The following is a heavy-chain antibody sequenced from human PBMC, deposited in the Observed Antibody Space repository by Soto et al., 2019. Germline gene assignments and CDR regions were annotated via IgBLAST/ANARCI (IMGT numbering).Heavy chain of an antibody. J-gene: IGHJ4*02. CDR2: ISSNGGTT. D-gene: IGHD1-7*01. CDR3: VRRVSGNYDY. Sequence: EVQLAESGGGMVQPGGSLRLSLVASGFTFSSYDMHWVRQAPGKGLEYVSSISSNGGTTYYGNSVKGRFTISRDNSKNTLYLRMGSLRAEDMAVYYCVRRVSGNYDYWGQGTLVTVSS. V-gene: IGHV3-64*01. CDR1: GFTFSSYD.